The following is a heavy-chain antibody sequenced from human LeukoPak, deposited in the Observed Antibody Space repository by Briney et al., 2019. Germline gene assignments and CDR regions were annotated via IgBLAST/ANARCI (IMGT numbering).Heavy chain of an antibody. CDR2: TSGSGGTT. J-gene: IGHJ4*02. CDR3: AREVAVAFDY. Sequence: GGSLRLSCAASGFTFSSYAMSWVRQAPGKGLEWVSVTSGSGGTTYYADSVKGRFTISRDNSKNTLYLQMNSLRAEDTAMYYCAREVAVAFDYWGQGTLVTVSS. V-gene: IGHV3-23*01. CDR1: GFTFSSYA. D-gene: IGHD6-19*01.